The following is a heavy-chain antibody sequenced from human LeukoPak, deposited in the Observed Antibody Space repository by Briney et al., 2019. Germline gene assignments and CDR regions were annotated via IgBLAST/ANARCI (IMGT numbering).Heavy chain of an antibody. CDR3: ARGSGKYYFDS. V-gene: IGHV3-23*03. D-gene: IGHD3-10*01. J-gene: IGHJ4*02. Sequence: GGSLRLSCAASGFIFSSYAMSWVRQAPGKGLVWVSVIYSGGTTYYADSVRGRFTISRDNSKNTLYPQMNSLRAEDTAVYYCARGSGKYYFDSWGQGTLVTVSS. CDR2: IYSGGTT. CDR1: GFIFSSYA.